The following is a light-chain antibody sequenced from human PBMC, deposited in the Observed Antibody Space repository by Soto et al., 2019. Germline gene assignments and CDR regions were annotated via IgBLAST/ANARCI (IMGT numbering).Light chain of an antibody. V-gene: IGKV3-20*01. J-gene: IGKJ1*01. CDR2: GAS. CDR1: QTIRSNY. Sequence: ETVLTQSPGTLSLSPGERATLSCRASQTIRSNYLAWYRQTPGQAPRLLIYGASNRATGIADRFSGRGSGTDFTLILSRLEPEDFALYYCQQYGSSPWTFGQGTKVEIK. CDR3: QQYGSSPWT.